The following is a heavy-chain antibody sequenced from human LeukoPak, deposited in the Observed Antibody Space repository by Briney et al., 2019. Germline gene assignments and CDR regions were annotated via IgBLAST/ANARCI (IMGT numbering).Heavy chain of an antibody. CDR3: ARLRMVLRYYYMDV. D-gene: IGHD1-14*01. CDR2: IYTSGST. CDR1: GGSISSYY. V-gene: IGHV4-4*09. Sequence: SETLSLTCTVSGGSISSYYWSWIRQPPGKGLEWIGYIYTSGSTHYNPSLKGRVTISVDTSKNQFSLTLSSVTAADTAVYYCARLRMVLRYYYMDVWGKGTTVTVSS. J-gene: IGHJ6*03.